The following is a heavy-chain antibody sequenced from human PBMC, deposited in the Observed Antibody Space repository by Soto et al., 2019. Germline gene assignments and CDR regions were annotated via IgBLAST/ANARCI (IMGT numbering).Heavy chain of an antibody. CDR1: GFTFSDYY. CDR3: AKEFNTVTYYYYGMDV. CDR2: ISSSGSTI. J-gene: IGHJ6*02. Sequence: SKRLSWGASGFTFSDYYVSWIRTAPGKGLEWVAYISSSGSTIYYADSVKGRFTISRDNSKNTLYLQMNSLRAEDTAVYYCAKEFNTVTYYYYGMDVWGQGTTVTGSS. D-gene: IGHD4-4*01. V-gene: IGHV3-11*04.